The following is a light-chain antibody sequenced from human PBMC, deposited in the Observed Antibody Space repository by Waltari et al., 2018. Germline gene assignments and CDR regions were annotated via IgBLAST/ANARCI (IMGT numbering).Light chain of an antibody. CDR3: QQYNSYSRT. J-gene: IGKJ2*01. Sequence: DIQMTQSPSTLSASVGDSVTITCRASQSISSWLAWYQQKPGKAPKLLIYKASSLESGVPSRFSGSGSGTEFTLTISSLQPDDFATYYCQQYNSYSRTFGQGTELEIK. CDR1: QSISSW. V-gene: IGKV1-5*03. CDR2: KAS.